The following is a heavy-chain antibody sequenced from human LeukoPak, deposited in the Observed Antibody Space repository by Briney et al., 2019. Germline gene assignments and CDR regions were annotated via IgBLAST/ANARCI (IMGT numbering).Heavy chain of an antibody. D-gene: IGHD3-22*01. J-gene: IGHJ4*02. CDR3: ASSRHYDSSGYWMYYFDF. CDR1: GGSFSGYY. CDR2: INHSGST. Sequence: SETLSLTCAVYGGSFSGYYWSWIRQPPGKGLELIAEINHSGSTNYNPSLKSRVTISIDTSKNQFSLKLSSVTAADTAVYYCASSRHYDSSGYWMYYFDFWGQGTLVTVSS. V-gene: IGHV4-34*01.